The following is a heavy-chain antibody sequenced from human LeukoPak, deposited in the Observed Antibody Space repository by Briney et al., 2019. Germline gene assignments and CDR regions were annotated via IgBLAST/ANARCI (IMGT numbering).Heavy chain of an antibody. Sequence: SETLSLTCTVSGGSISSYYWSWIRQPAGKGLEWIGYIYYSGSTNYNPSLKSRVTISVDTSKNQFSLKLSSVTAADTAVYYCARDKQWLAFDPWGQGTLVTVSS. J-gene: IGHJ5*02. CDR3: ARDKQWLAFDP. CDR2: IYYSGST. V-gene: IGHV4-59*01. CDR1: GGSISSYY. D-gene: IGHD6-19*01.